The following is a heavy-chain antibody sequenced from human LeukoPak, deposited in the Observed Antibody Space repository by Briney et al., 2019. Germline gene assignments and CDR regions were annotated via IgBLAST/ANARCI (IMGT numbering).Heavy chain of an antibody. CDR1: GFTVSSNY. V-gene: IGHV3-66*01. Sequence: GGSLRLSCAASGFTVSSNYMSWVRQAPGKGLEWVSVIYSGGSTHYADSVKGRFTISRDNSKNTVYLQMSSLRVEDTAIYYCFNYASWGQGTLVTVSS. CDR2: IYSGGST. J-gene: IGHJ5*02. D-gene: IGHD2-2*01. CDR3: FNYAS.